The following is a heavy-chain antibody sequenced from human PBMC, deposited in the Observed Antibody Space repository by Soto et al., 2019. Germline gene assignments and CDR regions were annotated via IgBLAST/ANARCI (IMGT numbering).Heavy chain of an antibody. Sequence: GESLKISCAASGFTFSSYAMSWVRQAPGKGLEWVSAISGSGGSTYYADSVKGRFTISRDNSKNTLYLQMNSLRAEDTAVYYCAKDLNIAAAATNTAWGQGTLVTVSS. D-gene: IGHD6-13*01. CDR3: AKDLNIAAAATNTA. V-gene: IGHV3-23*01. CDR1: GFTFSSYA. J-gene: IGHJ5*02. CDR2: ISGSGGST.